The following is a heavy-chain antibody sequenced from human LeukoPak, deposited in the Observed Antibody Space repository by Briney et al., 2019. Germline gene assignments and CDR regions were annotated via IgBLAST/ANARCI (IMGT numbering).Heavy chain of an antibody. CDR3: ARVRTYSYGSGSYYWDYYFGY. Sequence: GASVKVSCKAASYTFTTYPITWVRQAPGQGLEWMGWINPDNGNTIYAQKVQGRLTMTTDTSTTTAYMELRSLRSDDTAVYYCARVRTYSYGSGSYYWDYYFGYWGLGTLVTVSS. V-gene: IGHV1-18*01. D-gene: IGHD3-10*01. CDR1: SYTFTTYP. CDR2: INPDNGNT. J-gene: IGHJ4*02.